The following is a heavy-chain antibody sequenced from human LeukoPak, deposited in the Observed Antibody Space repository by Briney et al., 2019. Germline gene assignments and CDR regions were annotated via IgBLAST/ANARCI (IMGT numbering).Heavy chain of an antibody. D-gene: IGHD1-20*01. CDR3: ASRSRYNWNYNYYYGMDV. V-gene: IGHV1-69*13. CDR1: GGTFISYA. CDR2: IIPIFGTA. Sequence: GASVKVSCKASGGTFISYAISWVRQAPGQGLEWMGGIIPIFGTANYAQKFQGRVTITADESTSTAYMELSSLRSEDTAVYYCASRSRYNWNYNYYYGMDVWGQGTTVTVSS. J-gene: IGHJ6*02.